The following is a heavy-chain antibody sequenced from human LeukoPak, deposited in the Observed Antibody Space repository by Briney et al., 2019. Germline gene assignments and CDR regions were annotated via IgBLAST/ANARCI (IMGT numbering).Heavy chain of an antibody. Sequence: PGGSLRLSCAASGFTFGSYPLHWVRQAPGKGLEWVTLISYDGSKIYYADPVKGRFTISRDNSKNTLYLQMNSLRAEDAAVYYCAGESGWGLPHAFDFWGQGTMVTVSS. CDR3: AGESGWGLPHAFDF. CDR1: GFTFGSYP. V-gene: IGHV3-30-3*01. CDR2: ISYDGSKI. J-gene: IGHJ3*01. D-gene: IGHD3-3*01.